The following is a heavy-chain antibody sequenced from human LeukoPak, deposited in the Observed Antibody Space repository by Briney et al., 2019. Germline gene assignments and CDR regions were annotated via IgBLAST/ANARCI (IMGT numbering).Heavy chain of an antibody. CDR1: GYTLTELS. D-gene: IGHD1-26*01. J-gene: IGHJ4*02. CDR3: ARGGSYSDY. CDR2: INPNSGGT. Sequence: ASVKVSCKVSGYTLTELSMHWVRQAPGQGLEWMGWINPNSGGTNYAQKFQGRVTMTRDTSISTAYMELSRLRSDDTAVYYCARGGSYSDYWGQGTLVTVSS. V-gene: IGHV1-2*02.